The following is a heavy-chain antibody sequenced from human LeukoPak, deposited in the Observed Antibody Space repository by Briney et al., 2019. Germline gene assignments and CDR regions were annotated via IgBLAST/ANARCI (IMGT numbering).Heavy chain of an antibody. D-gene: IGHD1-1*01. V-gene: IGHV3-21*01. CDR3: ARDRGTGKPGTFDI. CDR1: GFTLSYYT. CDR2: ISSSSSYI. Sequence: NAGGSLRLSCAASGFTLSYYTMNWVRQAPGKGLEWVSSISSSSSYIYYADSVKGRFTISRDNAKNSLYLEMNGLRAEDTAVYYCARDRGTGKPGTFDIWGQGTMVTVSS. J-gene: IGHJ3*02.